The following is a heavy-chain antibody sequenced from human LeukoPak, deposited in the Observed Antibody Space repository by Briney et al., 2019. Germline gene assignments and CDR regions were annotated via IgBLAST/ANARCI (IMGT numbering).Heavy chain of an antibody. CDR2: IKQDGSEK. J-gene: IGHJ3*02. Sequence: PGGSLRLSCSASEFTFSNFWMSWVRQAPGKGPEWVANIKQDGSEKYYVDSVKGRFTISRDNAKNSLYLQMNSLRAEDTAVYYCAKAPIGRAYAFDIWGQGTMVTVSS. CDR3: AKAPIGRAYAFDI. V-gene: IGHV3-7*01. D-gene: IGHD1-26*01. CDR1: EFTFSNFW.